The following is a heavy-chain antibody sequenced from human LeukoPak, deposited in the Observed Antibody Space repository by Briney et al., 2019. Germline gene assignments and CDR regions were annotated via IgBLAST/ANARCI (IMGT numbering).Heavy chain of an antibody. CDR2: ISYDGSNK. CDR1: GFTFISYA. Sequence: GGSLRLSCAASGFTFISYAMHWVRQAPGKGLEWVAVISYDGSNKYYADSVKGRFTISRDKSMNTLYLQMNSLRVEDTAVYYCAKVVNDDSAYDAFDMWGQGTMVTVSS. V-gene: IGHV3-30-3*01. CDR3: AKVVNDDSAYDAFDM. D-gene: IGHD4-17*01. J-gene: IGHJ3*02.